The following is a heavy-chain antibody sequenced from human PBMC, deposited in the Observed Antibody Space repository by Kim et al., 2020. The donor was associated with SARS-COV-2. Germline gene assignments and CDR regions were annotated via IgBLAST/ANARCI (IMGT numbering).Heavy chain of an antibody. D-gene: IGHD1-26*01. Sequence: GGLRLSCAASGFTFSSYAMSWVRQAPGKGLEWVSAISGSGGSTYYADSVKGRFTIPRDNSKNTLYLQMNSLRAEDTAVYYCAKDRGLWEPQAAFDIWGQGTMVTVSS. J-gene: IGHJ3*02. CDR3: AKDRGLWEPQAAFDI. CDR1: GFTFSSYA. V-gene: IGHV3-23*01. CDR2: ISGSGGST.